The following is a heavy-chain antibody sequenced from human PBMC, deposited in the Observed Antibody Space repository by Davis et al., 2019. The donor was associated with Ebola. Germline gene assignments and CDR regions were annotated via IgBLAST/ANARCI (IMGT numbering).Heavy chain of an antibody. J-gene: IGHJ6*02. CDR2: ISAYNGNT. CDR3: AGGPPYSSSFLGVWYYYYGMDV. Sequence: AASVKVSCKASGYTFTSYGISWVRQAPGQGLEWMGWISAYNGNTNYAQKLQGRVTMTTDTSTSTAYMELRSLRSDDTAVYYCAGGPPYSSSFLGVWYYYYGMDVWGQGTTVTVSS. D-gene: IGHD6-6*01. V-gene: IGHV1-18*01. CDR1: GYTFTSYG.